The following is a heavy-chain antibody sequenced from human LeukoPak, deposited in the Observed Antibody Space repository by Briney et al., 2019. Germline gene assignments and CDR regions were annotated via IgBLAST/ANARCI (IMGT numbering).Heavy chain of an antibody. J-gene: IGHJ4*02. D-gene: IGHD1-14*01. V-gene: IGHV3-53*01. Sequence: AGGSLRLSCAASGLTVITNYMTWVRQAPGKGLECVSVLYSDGNTKYADSVQGRFTISRDNSKNTLYLEMNSLSPDDTAIYYCARGVEPLAANTLVYWGQGTLVTVSS. CDR2: LYSDGNT. CDR3: ARGVEPLAANTLVY. CDR1: GLTVITNY.